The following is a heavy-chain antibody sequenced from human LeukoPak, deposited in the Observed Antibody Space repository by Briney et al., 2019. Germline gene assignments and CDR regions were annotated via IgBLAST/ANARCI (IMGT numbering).Heavy chain of an antibody. CDR2: IRYDGSNK. V-gene: IGHV3-30*02. Sequence: PGGSLRLSCAASGFTFSSYGMHWVRQAPGKGLEWVAFIRYDGSNKYYADSVKGRFTISRDNSKNTLYLQMNSLRAEDTAVYYCAKWSCSSSTSCYLEYFQHWGQGTLVTVSS. CDR1: GFTFSSYG. J-gene: IGHJ1*01. CDR3: AKWSCSSSTSCYLEYFQH. D-gene: IGHD2-2*01.